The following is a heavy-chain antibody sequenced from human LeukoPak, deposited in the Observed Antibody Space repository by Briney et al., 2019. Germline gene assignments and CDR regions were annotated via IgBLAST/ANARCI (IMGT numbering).Heavy chain of an antibody. J-gene: IGHJ3*02. CDR3: ARSPDPSDYGGYLYAFDI. CDR2: INPNSGGT. Sequence: GASVKVSCKASGYTFTGYYMHWVRQAPGQGLEWMGWINPNSGGTNYAQKFQGRVTMTRDTSISTAYMELSRLRSDDTAVYYCARSPDPSDYGGYLYAFDIWGQGTMVTVSS. V-gene: IGHV1-2*02. CDR1: GYTFTGYY. D-gene: IGHD4-17*01.